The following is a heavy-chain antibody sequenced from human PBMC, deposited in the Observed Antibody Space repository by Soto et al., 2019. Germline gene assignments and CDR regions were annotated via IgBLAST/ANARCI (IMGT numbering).Heavy chain of an antibody. CDR2: ISGSGGST. Sequence: EVQLLESGGGLVQPGGSLRLSCAASGFTFSSYAMSWVRQAPGKGMEWVSAISGSGGSTYYADSVKGRFTISRDNSKNTLYLQMNSLRAEDTAVYYCAKARGSYCGGDCYSYFDYWGPGTLVTVSS. CDR1: GFTFSSYA. D-gene: IGHD2-21*02. V-gene: IGHV3-23*01. CDR3: AKARGSYCGGDCYSYFDY. J-gene: IGHJ4*02.